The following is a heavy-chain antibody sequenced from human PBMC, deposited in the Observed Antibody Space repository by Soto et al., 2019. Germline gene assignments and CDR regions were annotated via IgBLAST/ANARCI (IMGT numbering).Heavy chain of an antibody. CDR1: GFTFSSFA. CDR3: AKGPPDVTY. J-gene: IGHJ4*02. V-gene: IGHV3-23*01. Sequence: GGSLRLSCAASGFTFSSFAMSWVRQAPGKGLAWVSAISGSGGSTXSAHSVKGRFTNSRDNSKNTLYLQMNSLRAEDTAVYYCAKGPPDVTYWGQGSLVTVSS. CDR2: ISGSGGST. D-gene: IGHD3-16*01.